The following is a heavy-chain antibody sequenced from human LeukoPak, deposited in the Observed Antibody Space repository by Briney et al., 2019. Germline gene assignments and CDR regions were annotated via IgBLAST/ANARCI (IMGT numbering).Heavy chain of an antibody. V-gene: IGHV4-59*01. CDR2: IYNRGST. Sequence: SETLSLTCTVSGGSISGYYWGWIRQPPGKGLEWMGYIYNRGSTNYNPSLKSRITISVDTSKNQFSLKLTSVTAADTAVYYCARGLGGRTGTTSNWFDPWGQGTLVTVSS. CDR3: ARGLGGRTGTTSNWFDP. J-gene: IGHJ5*02. CDR1: GGSISGYY. D-gene: IGHD1-1*01.